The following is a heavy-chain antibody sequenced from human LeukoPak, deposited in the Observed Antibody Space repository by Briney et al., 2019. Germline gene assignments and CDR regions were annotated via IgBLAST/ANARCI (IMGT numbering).Heavy chain of an antibody. J-gene: IGHJ4*02. V-gene: IGHV3-9*01. D-gene: IGHD3-9*01. Sequence: GGSLRLSCAASGFTFSSYAMSWVRQAPGKGLEWVSGISWNSGSIGYADSVKGRFTISRDNAKNSLYLQMNSLRAEDTALYYCAKSTYFDWLDPFDYWGQGTLVTVSS. CDR1: GFTFSSYA. CDR2: ISWNSGSI. CDR3: AKSTYFDWLDPFDY.